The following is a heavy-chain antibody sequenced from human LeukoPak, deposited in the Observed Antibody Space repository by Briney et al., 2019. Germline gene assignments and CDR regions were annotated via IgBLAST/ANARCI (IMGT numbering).Heavy chain of an antibody. J-gene: IGHJ4*02. V-gene: IGHV4-34*01. CDR1: GGSFSGYY. CDR3: ASQWVWGSPDY. Sequence: SETLSLTCAVYGGSFSGYYWSWIRQPPGKGLEWIGEINHSGSTNYNPSLKSRVTMSLDTSKNQFSLKLTSVTAADTAVYFCASQWVWGSPDYWGQGTLVTVSS. CDR2: INHSGST. D-gene: IGHD3-16*01.